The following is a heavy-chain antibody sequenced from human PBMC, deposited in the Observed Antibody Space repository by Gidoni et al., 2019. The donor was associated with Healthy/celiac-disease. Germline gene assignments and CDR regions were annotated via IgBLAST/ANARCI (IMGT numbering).Heavy chain of an antibody. J-gene: IGHJ4*02. CDR1: GFTFSSYG. D-gene: IGHD3-3*01. Sequence: QVQLVESGGGVVQPGRSLRLSCAASGFTFSSYGMHWVRQAPGKGLEWVAVISYDGSNKYYADSVKGRFTISRDNSKNTLYLQMNSLRAEDTAVYYCAKLENPPNDYWGQGTLVTVSS. V-gene: IGHV3-30*18. CDR3: AKLENPPNDY. CDR2: ISYDGSNK.